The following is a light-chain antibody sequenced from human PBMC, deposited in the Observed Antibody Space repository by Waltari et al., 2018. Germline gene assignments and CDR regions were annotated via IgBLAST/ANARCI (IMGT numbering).Light chain of an antibody. Sequence: QSALTQPPSASGSPGPSVTISCTGTISDVGGYDYVPWYQQHPGKAPTVMIYEVTKRPAGGPDRCSASKAGSPASQTVSGLQADDEAADYCSSYAGSNTGVFGGGTKLTFL. J-gene: IGLJ3*02. V-gene: IGLV2-8*01. CDR1: ISDVGGYDY. CDR3: SSYAGSNTGV. CDR2: EVT.